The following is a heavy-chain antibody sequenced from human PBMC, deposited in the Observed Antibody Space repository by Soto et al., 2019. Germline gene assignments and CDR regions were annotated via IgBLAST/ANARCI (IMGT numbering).Heavy chain of an antibody. CDR2: IKQDGGER. J-gene: IGHJ4*02. CDR3: ATDSGTSDN. Sequence: EVQLVESGGDLVQPGGSLRLSCAASGFTFSSYWMSWVRQASGKGLEWVANIKQDGGERYYVDSVKGRFTISRDNAKNSLYLQMNSLRAEDTAVYYCATDSGTSDNWGQGTLVTVSS. V-gene: IGHV3-7*01. CDR1: GFTFSSYW. D-gene: IGHD1-1*01.